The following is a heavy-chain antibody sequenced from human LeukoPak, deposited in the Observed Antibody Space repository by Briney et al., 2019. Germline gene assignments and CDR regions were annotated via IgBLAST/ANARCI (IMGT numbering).Heavy chain of an antibody. J-gene: IGHJ3*02. CDR3: ARSGERDAFDI. CDR2: IYSGGST. CDR1: GFTVSSNY. Sequence: GGSLRLSCAASGFTVSSNYMSWVRQAPGKGLEWVSVIYSGGSTYYADSVKGRFTISRDNSKNTLYLQMNSLRAEDTAVYYCARSGERDAFDIWGQGTMVTVSS. V-gene: IGHV3-53*01. D-gene: IGHD1-1*01.